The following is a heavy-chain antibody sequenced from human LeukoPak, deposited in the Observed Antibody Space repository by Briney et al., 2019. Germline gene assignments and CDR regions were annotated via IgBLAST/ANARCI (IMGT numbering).Heavy chain of an antibody. J-gene: IGHJ4*02. Sequence: SDIMSLTSVAYGGFFSSYYWSWIRQPPGKVLELIGEINRSGSTNYNPSFKSRVTISVDTSMNQFSLKLGSVTAADTAVYYCARRSWGSYRWNLYYFDYWGQGTLVTVSS. CDR2: INRSGST. CDR3: ARRSWGSYRWNLYYFDY. CDR1: GGFFSSYY. V-gene: IGHV4-34*01. D-gene: IGHD3-16*02.